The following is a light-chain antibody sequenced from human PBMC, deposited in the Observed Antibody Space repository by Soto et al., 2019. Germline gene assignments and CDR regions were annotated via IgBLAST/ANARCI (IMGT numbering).Light chain of an antibody. J-gene: IGLJ2*01. Sequence: QAVVAQPTSASGTPGQTVTISCSGGSSNIKTNGVSWYQQVPGAAPKLLIYSNSQRPSGAPDRFSGSKSGTSASLAISGLQSEDEATYHCSTWDDSLNGLIFGGGTQLTVL. CDR3: STWDDSLNGLI. V-gene: IGLV1-44*01. CDR2: SNS. CDR1: SSNIKTNG.